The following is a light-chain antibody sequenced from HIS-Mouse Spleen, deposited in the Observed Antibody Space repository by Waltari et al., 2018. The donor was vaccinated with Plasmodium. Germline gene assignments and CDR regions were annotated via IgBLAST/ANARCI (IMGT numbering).Light chain of an antibody. J-gene: IGLJ3*02. Sequence: SYELTQPPSVSVSPGQTARITCSGDALPKKSAYWYQQKSGQAPVLGIYEDSQRPSGFPERCAGSSSGTMATLTISGAQVEDEADYYCYSTDSSGNHSVFGGGTKLTVL. CDR2: EDS. V-gene: IGLV3-10*01. CDR1: ALPKKS. CDR3: YSTDSSGNHSV.